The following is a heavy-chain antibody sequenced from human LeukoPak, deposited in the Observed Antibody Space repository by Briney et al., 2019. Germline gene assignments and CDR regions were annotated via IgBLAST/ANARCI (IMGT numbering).Heavy chain of an antibody. CDR2: TNHSGST. CDR1: GGSFSGYH. Sequence: SETLSLTCAVYGGSFSGYHWSWIRQPPGKGLEWIGETNHSGSTTCNPSLKSRVTISVDTSKNQFSLELSSVTAADTAVYYCARGSGSGWYHYWGQGTLVTVSS. V-gene: IGHV4-34*01. D-gene: IGHD6-19*01. CDR3: ARGSGSGWYHY. J-gene: IGHJ4*02.